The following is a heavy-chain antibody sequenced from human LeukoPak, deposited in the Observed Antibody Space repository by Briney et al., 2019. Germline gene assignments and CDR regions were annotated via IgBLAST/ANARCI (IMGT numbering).Heavy chain of an antibody. J-gene: IGHJ3*01. Sequence: SETLSLTCSDSGGSIGTCYWTWNRQPPGKGLERIGYIDYSESTSYNPSLKSRVTISLDTSRNQFSLKLSSVTAVDAAVYYCASRRRSGLRYDALDVWGQGTMVTVSS. V-gene: IGHV4-59*01. CDR3: ASRRRSGLRYDALDV. CDR2: IDYSEST. D-gene: IGHD3-9*01. CDR1: GGSIGTCY.